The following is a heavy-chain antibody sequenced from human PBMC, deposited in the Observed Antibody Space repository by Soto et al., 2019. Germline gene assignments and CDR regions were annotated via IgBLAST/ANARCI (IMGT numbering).Heavy chain of an antibody. J-gene: IGHJ4*02. CDR1: GASIRSNNM. CDR2: IFHSGST. D-gene: IGHD1-26*01. V-gene: IGHV4-4*02. Sequence: TSETLSLTCAVSGASIRSNNMSSWVRQPPGKGLEWIGEIFHSGSTNYNPSLKTRLTISVDKSKNQFSLKLSSVTAADTAVYYCARVYSGSYSDSWGRGTLVT. CDR3: ARVYSGSYSDS.